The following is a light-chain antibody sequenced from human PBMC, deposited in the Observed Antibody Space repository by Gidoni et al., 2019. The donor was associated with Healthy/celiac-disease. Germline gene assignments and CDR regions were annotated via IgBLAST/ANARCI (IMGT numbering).Light chain of an antibody. Sequence: IQMPKSPSTLSATVGGRLTITSRASQSISSWLAWYQQKPGKAPKLLIYKASRLESGVPSRFSSSGSGTEFTLTISSLQADDFAIYYCQQYNSYPRTFGQGTKVEIK. V-gene: IGKV1-5*03. J-gene: IGKJ1*01. CDR1: QSISSW. CDR3: QQYNSYPRT. CDR2: KAS.